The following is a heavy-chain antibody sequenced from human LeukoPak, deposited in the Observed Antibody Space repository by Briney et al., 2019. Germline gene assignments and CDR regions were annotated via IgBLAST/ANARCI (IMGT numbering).Heavy chain of an antibody. J-gene: IGHJ4*02. CDR1: GFTFDDYG. Sequence: GGSLRLSCAASGFTFDDYGMSWVRQAPGKGLEWVSAINWKGGSTHYADSVQGRFTISRDNAKSSLSLQMNSLRAEDTALYYCASGIRGRGIFNYWGQGTLVAVSS. V-gene: IGHV3-20*04. D-gene: IGHD3-16*01. CDR2: INWKGGST. CDR3: ASGIRGRGIFNY.